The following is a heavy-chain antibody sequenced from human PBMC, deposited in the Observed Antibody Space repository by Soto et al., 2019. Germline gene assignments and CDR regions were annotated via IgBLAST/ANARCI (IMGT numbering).Heavy chain of an antibody. CDR1: GFTFSGFG. Sequence: GGSLRLSCAASGFTFSGFGMHWVRQAPGKGLEWVAVIAYDGDKKYYASSVKGRFIISRDNSRSTVYLDMNSLRPEDTAVYYCPKDIPEHGWKLGWWFATWGPGTQVTVSS. J-gene: IGHJ5*02. V-gene: IGHV3-30*18. CDR3: PKDIPEHGWKLGWWFAT. D-gene: IGHD1-1*01. CDR2: IAYDGDKK.